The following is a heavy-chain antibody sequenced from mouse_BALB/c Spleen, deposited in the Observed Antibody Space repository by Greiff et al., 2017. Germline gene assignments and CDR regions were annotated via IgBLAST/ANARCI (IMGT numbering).Heavy chain of an antibody. Sequence: QVQLQQPGAELVKPGASVKLSCKASGYTFTSYWMHWVKQRPGQGLEWIGEINPSNGRTNYNEKFKSKATLTVDKSSSTAYMQLSSLTSEDSAVYYCERREGGRTMDYWGQGTSVTVSS. CDR3: ERREGGRTMDY. V-gene: IGHV1S81*02. J-gene: IGHJ4*01. CDR1: GYTFTSYW. CDR2: INPSNGRT.